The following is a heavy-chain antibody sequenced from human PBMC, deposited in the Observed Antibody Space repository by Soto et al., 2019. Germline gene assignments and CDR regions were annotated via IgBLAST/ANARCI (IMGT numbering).Heavy chain of an antibody. D-gene: IGHD3-22*01. CDR2: ISSSSSYI. Sequence: GGSLRLSCAASGFTFDDYAMHWVRQAPGKGLEWVSSISSSSSYIYYADSVKGRFTISRDNAKNSLYLQMNSLRAEDTAVYYCARSPGAYYYDSSGYYGYWGQGTLVTVSS. CDR1: GFTFDDYA. J-gene: IGHJ4*02. V-gene: IGHV3-21*01. CDR3: ARSPGAYYYDSSGYYGY.